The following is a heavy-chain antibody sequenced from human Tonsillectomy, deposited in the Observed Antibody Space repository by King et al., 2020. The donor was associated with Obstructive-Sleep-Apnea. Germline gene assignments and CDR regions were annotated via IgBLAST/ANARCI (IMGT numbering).Heavy chain of an antibody. J-gene: IGHJ4*02. CDR1: EFTFSSYG. Sequence: VQLVESGGGVVQPGTSLRLSCAVSEFTFSSYGMNWVRQAPGKGLEWVAVIWYDGSNKYYADSVKGRFTISRDNAKNTLYLQMNSLRAEDTAVYYCARVSMRDCSSTSCGPMDYWGQGTLVTVSS. V-gene: IGHV3-33*01. CDR3: ARVSMRDCSSTSCGPMDY. D-gene: IGHD2-2*01. CDR2: IWYDGSNK.